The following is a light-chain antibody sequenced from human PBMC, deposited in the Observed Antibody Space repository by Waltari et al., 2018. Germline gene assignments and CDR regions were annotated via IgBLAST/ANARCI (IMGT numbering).Light chain of an antibody. CDR1: QSVSSN. CDR2: GAS. J-gene: IGKJ5*01. Sequence: EIVMTQSPATLSVSPGARATLSCRASQSVSSNLAWYQQKPGQAPRLLIYGASTRATGIPARFSGSGSGTEFTLTISSLQSEDFAVYYCQQYNNWPPRITFGQGTRLEIK. CDR3: QQYNNWPPRIT. V-gene: IGKV3-15*01.